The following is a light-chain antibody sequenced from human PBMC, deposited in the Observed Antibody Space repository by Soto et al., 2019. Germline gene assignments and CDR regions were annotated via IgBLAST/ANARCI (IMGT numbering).Light chain of an antibody. CDR1: QSVSSSY. V-gene: IGKV3-20*01. CDR3: QQFCSSPLYT. Sequence: EIVLTQSPGTLSLSPGERATLSCRASQSVSSSYLAWYQQKPGQAPRLLIYGASSRATGIPDRFSGSGSGTDFTLTISRLEPEYFAVYYCQQFCSSPLYTVGQGTKLEIK. J-gene: IGKJ2*01. CDR2: GAS.